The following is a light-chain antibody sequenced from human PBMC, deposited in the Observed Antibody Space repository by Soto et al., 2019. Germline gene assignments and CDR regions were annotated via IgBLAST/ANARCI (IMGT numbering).Light chain of an antibody. CDR1: QSINSE. CDR3: QQGHNWPLT. J-gene: IGKJ2*01. V-gene: IGKV3-15*01. Sequence: EIVMTQSPATLPLSPGERAALSCRASQSINSELAWYQQKPGQPPRLLIYGPSTRATGDPARFTGSESGSEVNPTTSGLQSEDFAVYYCQQGHNWPLTFVQGTRLEI. CDR2: GPS.